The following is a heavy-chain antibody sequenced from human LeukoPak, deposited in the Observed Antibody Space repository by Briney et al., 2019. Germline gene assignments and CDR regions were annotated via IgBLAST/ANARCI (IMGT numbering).Heavy chain of an antibody. Sequence: SETLSLTCAVYGGSFSGYYWSWIRQPPGKGLEGIGEINHSGSTNYNPSLKRRVTISVDTSKNQFSLKLSSVTAADTAVYYCARASKGIVVVVAAARFDPWGQGTLVTVSS. CDR2: INHSGST. J-gene: IGHJ5*02. CDR3: ARASKGIVVVVAAARFDP. D-gene: IGHD2-15*01. V-gene: IGHV4-34*01. CDR1: GGSFSGYY.